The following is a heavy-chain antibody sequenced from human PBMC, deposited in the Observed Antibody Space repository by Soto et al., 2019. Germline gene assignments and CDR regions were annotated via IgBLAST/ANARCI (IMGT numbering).Heavy chain of an antibody. CDR3: ARVSGYYDFWSGYYDYYYYGMDV. CDR1: GYTFTSYA. V-gene: IGHV1-3*01. Sequence: ASVKVSCKASGYTFTSYAMHWVRQAPGQRLEWMGWINAGNGNTKYSQKFQGRVTITRDTSASTAYMELSSLRSEDTAVYYCARVSGYYDFWSGYYDYYYYGMDVWGQGTTVPVSS. CDR2: INAGNGNT. J-gene: IGHJ6*02. D-gene: IGHD3-3*01.